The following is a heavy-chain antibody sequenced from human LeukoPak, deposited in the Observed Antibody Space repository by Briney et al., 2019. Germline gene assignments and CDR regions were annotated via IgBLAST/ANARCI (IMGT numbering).Heavy chain of an antibody. CDR2: ISGSGGGT. D-gene: IGHD1-26*01. Sequence: GGSLRLSCAASGFTFSSYAMSWVRQAPGKGLEWVLSISGSGGGTYYADSVKGRFTISRDNSKNTLYLQMDSLRPEDTAVYYCAREGAGAYDAFDIWGQGTMVTVSS. CDR1: GFTFSSYA. J-gene: IGHJ3*02. CDR3: AREGAGAYDAFDI. V-gene: IGHV3-23*01.